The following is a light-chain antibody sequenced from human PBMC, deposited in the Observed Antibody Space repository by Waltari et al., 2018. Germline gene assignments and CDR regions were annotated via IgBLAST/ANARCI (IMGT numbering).Light chain of an antibody. J-gene: IGLJ2*01. V-gene: IGLV3-21*01. CDR3: QVWGSSSDHPL. CDR2: YDS. Sequence: SYDVTQPRSVSVSPGQTARITCGGDNIGRKNVHWYQQKPAQAPVLVIYYDSDRPSGIPERFSGSNSANTATLTISGVEAGDEADYYCQVWGSSSDHPLFGGGTRLTVL. CDR1: NIGRKN.